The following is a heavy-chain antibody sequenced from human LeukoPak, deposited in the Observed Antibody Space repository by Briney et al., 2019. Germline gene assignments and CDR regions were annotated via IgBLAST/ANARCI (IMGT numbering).Heavy chain of an antibody. CDR3: ARETGATIDY. V-gene: IGHV1-2*02. J-gene: IGHJ4*01. CDR2: INPNSGGT. CDR1: GYTFSGYY. Sequence: ASVNLSRKASGYTFSGYYINWVRQAPGQGLEWMGWINPNSGGTNYAQKFQGRVTMTRDTSISTAYMELSRLRSDDAAVYYCARETGATIDYWGHGNRVTVSS. D-gene: IGHD1-26*01.